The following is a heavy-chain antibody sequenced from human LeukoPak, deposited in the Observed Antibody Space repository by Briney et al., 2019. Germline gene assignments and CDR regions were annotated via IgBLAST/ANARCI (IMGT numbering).Heavy chain of an antibody. J-gene: IGHJ4*02. CDR2: IIPIFGTA. D-gene: IGHD5-18*01. V-gene: IGHV1-69*05. CDR3: ARGRGYSYGYADY. Sequence: GASVKVSCKASGGTSSSYAISWVRQAPGQGLEWMGGIIPIFGTANYAQKFQGRVTMTRNISIRTAYMELSTLRSDDTAVYYCARGRGYSYGYADYWGQGTLVTVSS. CDR1: GGTSSSYA.